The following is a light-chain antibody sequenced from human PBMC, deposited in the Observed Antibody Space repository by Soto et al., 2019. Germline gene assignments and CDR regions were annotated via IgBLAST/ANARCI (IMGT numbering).Light chain of an antibody. CDR3: QQYGSSPQT. V-gene: IGKV3-20*01. CDR1: QSVSTGY. J-gene: IGKJ4*01. Sequence: EIVLTQSPGTLSLSPGERATLACRASQSVSTGYLAWYQQKPGQAPRLLIYGASSRATGIPDRFSGSGSGTDFTLTISRLEPEHFAVYYCQQYGSSPQTFGGGTKVEIK. CDR2: GAS.